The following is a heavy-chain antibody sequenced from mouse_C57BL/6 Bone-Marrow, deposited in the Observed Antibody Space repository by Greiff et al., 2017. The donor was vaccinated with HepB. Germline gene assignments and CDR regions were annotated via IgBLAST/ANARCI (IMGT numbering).Heavy chain of an antibody. V-gene: IGHV5-17*01. CDR2: ISSGSSTI. D-gene: IGHD2-5*01. CDR1: GFTFSDYG. CDR3: ARDYSKGGVGMDY. J-gene: IGHJ4*01. Sequence: EVQRVESGGGLVKPGGSLKLSCAASGFTFSDYGMHWVRQAPEKGLEWVAYISSGSSTIYYADTVKGRFTISRDNAKNTLYLQMTSLRSEDTAMYYGARDYSKGGVGMDYWGQGTSVTVSS.